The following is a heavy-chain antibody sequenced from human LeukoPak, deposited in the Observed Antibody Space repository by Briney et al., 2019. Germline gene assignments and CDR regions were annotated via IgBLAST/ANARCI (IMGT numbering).Heavy chain of an antibody. CDR2: IHYTGTT. CDR1: SDSISSYY. D-gene: IGHD3-22*01. CDR3: ARDRDDSSTYYFRLDP. Sequence: PSETLSLTCTVSSDSISSYYWSWIRQPPGKGLEWIGYIHYTGTTSYNPSLKSRVTISVDTSKNQFSLTLSSVTAADMAVYYCARDRDDSSTYYFRLDPWGQGTLVTVSS. J-gene: IGHJ5*02. V-gene: IGHV4-59*01.